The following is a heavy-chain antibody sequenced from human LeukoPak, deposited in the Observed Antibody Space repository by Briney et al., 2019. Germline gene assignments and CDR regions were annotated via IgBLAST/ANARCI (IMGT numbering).Heavy chain of an antibody. V-gene: IGHV4-59*01. J-gene: IGHJ3*02. CDR1: GGSISSYY. CDR3: ARDGITYYDILTGPSEGAFDI. CDR2: IYYSGST. D-gene: IGHD3-9*01. Sequence: SETLSLTCTVSGGSISSYYWSWIRQPPGKGLEWIGYIYYSGSTNYNPSLKSRVTISVDTSKNQFSLKLSSVTAADTAVYYCARDGITYYDILTGPSEGAFDIWGQGTMVTVSS.